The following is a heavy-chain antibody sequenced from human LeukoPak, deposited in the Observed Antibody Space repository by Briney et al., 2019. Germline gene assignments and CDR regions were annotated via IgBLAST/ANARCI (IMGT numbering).Heavy chain of an antibody. V-gene: IGHV1-18*01. Sequence: ASVKVSCKASGYTFTSYGISWVRQAPGQGLEWMGWISAYDGNTDYAQYLQGRVTMTVDTSTSTAYMELRSLRADDTAVYYCARDGGQSYDILTGYYNNDWFDPWGQGTLVTVSS. CDR2: ISAYDGNT. D-gene: IGHD3-9*01. CDR1: GYTFTSYG. CDR3: ARDGGQSYDILTGYYNNDWFDP. J-gene: IGHJ5*02.